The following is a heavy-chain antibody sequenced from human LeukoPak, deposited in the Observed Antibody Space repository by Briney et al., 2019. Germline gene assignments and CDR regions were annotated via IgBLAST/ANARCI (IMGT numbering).Heavy chain of an antibody. CDR3: ARVASAAGYYFDY. CDR1: GGSTSSYY. CDR2: IYYSGST. J-gene: IGHJ4*02. D-gene: IGHD6-13*01. V-gene: IGHV4-59*01. Sequence: SETLSLTCTVSGGSTSSYYWSWIRQPPGKGLEWFGYIYYSGSTNYNPSLKSRVTISVDTSKNQFSLNPSSVTAADTAVYYCARVASAAGYYFDYWGQGTLVTVSS.